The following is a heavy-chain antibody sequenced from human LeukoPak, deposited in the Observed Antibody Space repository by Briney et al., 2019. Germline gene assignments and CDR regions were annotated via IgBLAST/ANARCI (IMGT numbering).Heavy chain of an antibody. CDR3: ARGKEDYDGRDFPLLAY. Sequence: ASVKVSCKASGDTFTNYDFNWVRKATGRGLEWMGWMNPDSGDTGYAQKFQGRLTMTRDTSISTAYMELGSLTSDDTAIYYCARGKEDYDGRDFPLLAYWGQGTLVTVSS. V-gene: IGHV1-8*01. CDR2: MNPDSGDT. CDR1: GDTFTNYD. J-gene: IGHJ4*02. D-gene: IGHD3-22*01.